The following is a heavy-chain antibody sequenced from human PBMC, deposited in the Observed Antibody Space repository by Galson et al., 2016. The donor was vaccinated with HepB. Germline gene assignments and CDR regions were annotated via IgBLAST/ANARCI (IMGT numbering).Heavy chain of an antibody. D-gene: IGHD5-18*01. V-gene: IGHV6-1*01. J-gene: IGHJ6*02. CDR2: TYYRSKWYN. Sequence: CAISGDSVSSNSAAWNWIRQSPSRGLEWLGRTYYRSKWYNDYAVSVKGRITIDPDTSKNQFSLQLNSVTPEDTAVYYCAREAWLNTAMDYYYYGMDVWGQGTTVIVSS. CDR1: GDSVSSNSAA. CDR3: AREAWLNTAMDYYYYGMDV.